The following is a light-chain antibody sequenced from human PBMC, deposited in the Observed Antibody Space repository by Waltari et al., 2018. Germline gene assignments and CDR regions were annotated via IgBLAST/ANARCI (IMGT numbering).Light chain of an antibody. CDR3: QQYYSYPPLFT. CDR2: AAS. CDR1: QGTSSY. Sequence: AIRMTQSPSSLSASTGDRVTITCRAIQGTSSYLAWYQQKPGKAPKLLIYAASTLQSGVPSRFSGSGSGTDFTLTISCLQSEDFATYYCQQYYSYPPLFTFGPGTKVDIK. V-gene: IGKV1-8*01. J-gene: IGKJ3*01.